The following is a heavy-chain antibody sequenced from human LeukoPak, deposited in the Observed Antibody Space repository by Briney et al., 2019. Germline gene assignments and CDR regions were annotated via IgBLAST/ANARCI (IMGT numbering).Heavy chain of an antibody. Sequence: ASVTVSCKASGYTFTSYAMNWVRQAPGQGLEWMGWINTNTGNPTYAQGFTGRFVFSLDTSVSTAYLQISSLKAEDTAVYYCARVYSSSSSYYFDYWGQGTLVTVSS. CDR1: GYTFTSYA. CDR3: ARVYSSSSSYYFDY. J-gene: IGHJ4*02. D-gene: IGHD6-6*01. CDR2: INTNTGNP. V-gene: IGHV7-4-1*02.